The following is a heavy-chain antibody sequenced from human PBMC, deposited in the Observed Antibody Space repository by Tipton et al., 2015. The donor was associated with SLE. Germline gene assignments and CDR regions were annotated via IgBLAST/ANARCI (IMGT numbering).Heavy chain of an antibody. CDR1: GASMTNGDFY. D-gene: IGHD3-10*01. CDR3: ARFSAGTGTYSFDY. V-gene: IGHV4-31*03. J-gene: IGHJ4*02. CDR2: IFYSGYT. Sequence: TLSLTCSVSGASMTNGDFYWSWIRQHPGKGLEWVGDIFYSGYTYYNPSLNSRLTLSVDTSKNDFSLKLTAVTAADTAVDYCARFSAGTGTYSFDYWGQGVLVTVSS.